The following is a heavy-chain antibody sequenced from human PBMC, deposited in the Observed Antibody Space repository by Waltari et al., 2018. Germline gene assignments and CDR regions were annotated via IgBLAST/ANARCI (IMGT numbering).Heavy chain of an antibody. V-gene: IGHV4-59*01. Sequence: QVQLQESGPGLVKPSETLYLTCTVSGGSISSYYWSWIRQPPGKGLEWIGYIYYSGSTNYNPSLKSRVTISVDPSKNQFSLKLSSVTSADTAVYYCAVSLSHNLDFDYWGQGTLVTVSS. CDR3: AVSLSHNLDFDY. CDR1: GGSISSYY. J-gene: IGHJ4*02. D-gene: IGHD1-20*01. CDR2: IYYSGST.